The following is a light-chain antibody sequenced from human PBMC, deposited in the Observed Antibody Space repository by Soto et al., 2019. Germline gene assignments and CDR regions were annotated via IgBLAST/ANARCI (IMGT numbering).Light chain of an antibody. Sequence: EIVLTQSPDTLSLSPGEGATLSCRASQSVSSNYLAWYQQKPGHAPRLLIYGASTRATGIPDRFSGGGSGTDFTLTISRLEPEDFAVYYCQQYGSSSPTTFGQGTRLEIE. J-gene: IGKJ5*01. CDR2: GAS. V-gene: IGKV3-20*01. CDR1: QSVSSNY. CDR3: QQYGSSSPTT.